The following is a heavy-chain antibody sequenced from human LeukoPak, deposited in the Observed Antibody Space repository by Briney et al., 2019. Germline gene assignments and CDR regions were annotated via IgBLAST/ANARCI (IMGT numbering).Heavy chain of an antibody. Sequence: GGSLRLSCAASGFAFANTWMHWVRQAPGRGLVWVSLINNDGSTTHYADSVKGRFTISRDNAKNTVYLQMNSLRAEDTAVYYCAIGGTYGSGSWGQGTLVTVSS. J-gene: IGHJ4*02. D-gene: IGHD3-10*01. CDR2: INNDGSTT. CDR1: GFAFANTW. CDR3: AIGGTYGSGS. V-gene: IGHV3-74*01.